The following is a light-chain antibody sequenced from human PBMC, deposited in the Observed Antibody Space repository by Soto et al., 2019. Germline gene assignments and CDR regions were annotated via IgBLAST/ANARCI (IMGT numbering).Light chain of an antibody. Sequence: DIVLTQSPATLSLSPGERATLSCRASQSVTGSVAWYQQKPGQSPRLLIYRASDRASGIPARFTGSGSGTAFTLTISSLEPEDFAIYYCQQRAKWPPTFGGVTKVEIK. CDR1: QSVTGS. CDR2: RAS. J-gene: IGKJ4*01. CDR3: QQRAKWPPT. V-gene: IGKV3-11*01.